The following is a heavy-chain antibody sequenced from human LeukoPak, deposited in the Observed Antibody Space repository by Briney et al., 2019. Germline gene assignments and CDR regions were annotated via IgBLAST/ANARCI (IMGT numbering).Heavy chain of an antibody. CDR3: ARQYCSGGSCRYYYGMDV. CDR2: ISACNGNT. D-gene: IGHD2-15*01. Sequence: ASVKVSCKASGYTFTTYGISWVRQAPGQGLEWMGWISACNGNTKYAQKFQGRVTMTTDTSTSTVYMELRSLRSDDTALYYCARQYCSGGSCRYYYGMDVWGQGTTVTVSS. J-gene: IGHJ6*02. CDR1: GYTFTTYG. V-gene: IGHV1-18*01.